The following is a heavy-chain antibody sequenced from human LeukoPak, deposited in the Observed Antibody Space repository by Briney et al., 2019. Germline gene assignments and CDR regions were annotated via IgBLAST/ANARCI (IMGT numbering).Heavy chain of an antibody. CDR2: IWSDGTNK. J-gene: IGHJ3*02. CDR3: AKAYDNSGRDAFDI. Sequence: GGSLRPSCAASGFIFSSYGMHWVRQAPGKGLEWVAVIWSDGTNKYYGESVKGRFIISRDNSKNTLYLQMSSLRAEDTAVYYCAKAYDNSGRDAFDIWGQGTMVTVSP. CDR1: GFIFSSYG. D-gene: IGHD3-22*01. V-gene: IGHV3-33*06.